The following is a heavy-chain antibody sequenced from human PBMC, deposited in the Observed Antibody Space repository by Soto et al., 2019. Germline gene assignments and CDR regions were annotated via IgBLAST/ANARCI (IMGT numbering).Heavy chain of an antibody. CDR3: ARSGSGYYSDY. CDR2: IYYSGST. J-gene: IGHJ4*02. D-gene: IGHD3-22*01. V-gene: IGHV4-59*01. Sequence: SETLSLTCTVSGGSISSYYWSWIRQPPGKGLEWIGYIYYSGSTNYNPSLKSRVTISVDTSKNQFSLKLSSVTAADTAVYYCARSGSGYYSDYWGQGTLVTVSS. CDR1: GGSISSYY.